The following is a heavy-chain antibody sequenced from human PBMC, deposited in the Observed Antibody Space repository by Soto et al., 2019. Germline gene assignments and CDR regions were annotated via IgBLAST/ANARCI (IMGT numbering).Heavy chain of an antibody. J-gene: IGHJ5*02. CDR2: IYYSGST. V-gene: IGHV4-59*01. CDR1: GGSISSYY. Sequence: PSETLSLTCTVSGGSISSYYWSWIRQPPGKGLEWIGYIYYSGSTNYNPSLKSRVTISVDTSKNQFSLKLSSVTAADTAVYYCARGTAYYDSSLLVDPWGQGTLVTVS. CDR3: ARGTAYYDSSLLVDP. D-gene: IGHD3-22*01.